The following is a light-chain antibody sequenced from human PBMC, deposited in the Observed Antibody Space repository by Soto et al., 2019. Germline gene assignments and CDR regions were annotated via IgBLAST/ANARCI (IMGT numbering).Light chain of an antibody. CDR3: SSYTTINTVVL. CDR2: DVT. J-gene: IGLJ2*01. Sequence: QSALTQPASVSGFPGQSITISCTGTTSDIGAYNYVSWYQHHPGKAPKLLIYDVTDRPSGVSDRFSGSKSGNTASLTISGLQAEDEADYFCSSYTTINTVVLFGGGTKVTVL. V-gene: IGLV2-14*03. CDR1: TSDIGAYNY.